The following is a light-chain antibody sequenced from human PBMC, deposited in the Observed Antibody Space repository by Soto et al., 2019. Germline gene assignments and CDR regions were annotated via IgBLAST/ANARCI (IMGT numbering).Light chain of an antibody. CDR2: DAY. CDR3: KQDYSNLAT. J-gene: IGKJ5*01. CDR1: QSISRW. Sequence: DFQVTQSPSTLSASVGARVTITCRASQSISRWLDWYQQKPGRAHDLLIYDAYSLESGVQSRFSGSGSGTEFTLTIRSLQPEDFATYYCKQDYSNLATFGQGTRLEIK. V-gene: IGKV1-5*01.